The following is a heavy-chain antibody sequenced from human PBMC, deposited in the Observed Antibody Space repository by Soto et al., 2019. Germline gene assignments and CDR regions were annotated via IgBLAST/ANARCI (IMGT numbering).Heavy chain of an antibody. CDR1: XXTFXSXX. CDR3: ARIPVAGTGWYYGMDV. V-gene: IGHV1-69*01. D-gene: IGHD6-19*01. J-gene: IGHJ6*02. CDR2: IIPICGTA. Sequence: KPGSSVXXXCXXXXXTFXSXXXXXXXXXXGQGLXXXXGIIPICGTANYAQKFQGRVTITADESTSTAYMELSSLRSEDTAVYYCARIPVAGTGWYYGMDVWGQGTTVTVSS.